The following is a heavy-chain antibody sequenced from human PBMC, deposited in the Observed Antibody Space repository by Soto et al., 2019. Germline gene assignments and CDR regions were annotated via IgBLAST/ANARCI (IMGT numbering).Heavy chain of an antibody. D-gene: IGHD6-19*01. CDR1: GFTFSTYD. Sequence: GGSLRLSCAASGFTFSTYDMHWVRQAAGIGLEWVSAIGVGGDTYYAASVKGRFTISRENAKNSLYLEMNSLRVGDTAVYYCAREILDSESRGWHLDSWGQGALVTVSS. J-gene: IGHJ5*01. CDR3: AREILDSESRGWHLDS. V-gene: IGHV3-13*01. CDR2: IGVGGDT.